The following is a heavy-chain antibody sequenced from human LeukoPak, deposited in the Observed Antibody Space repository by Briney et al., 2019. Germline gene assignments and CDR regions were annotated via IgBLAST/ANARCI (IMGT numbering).Heavy chain of an antibody. Sequence: SXKVSCKASGGTFSSYAISWVRQAPGQGLEWMGGIIPIFGTANYAQKFQGRDTIPTDESTSTAYMELSSLRSEDTAVYYCATRITDSGSSHIDYWGQGTLVTVSS. V-gene: IGHV1-69*05. D-gene: IGHD1-26*01. CDR2: IIPIFGTA. J-gene: IGHJ4*02. CDR1: GGTFSSYA. CDR3: ATRITDSGSSHIDY.